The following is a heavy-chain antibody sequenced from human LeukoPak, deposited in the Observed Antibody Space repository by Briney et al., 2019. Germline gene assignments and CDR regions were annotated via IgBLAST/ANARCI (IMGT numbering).Heavy chain of an antibody. CDR2: IKQDGSEK. Sequence: QAGGSLRLSCAASGFTFRKYWMSWVRQVPGKGLEWVANIKQDGSEKYYVDSVKGRFTISRDNAKNSLYLQMNSLRAEDTALYYCAGLAVAEDDAFDIWGQGTMVTVSS. V-gene: IGHV3-7*01. J-gene: IGHJ3*02. CDR3: AGLAVAEDDAFDI. D-gene: IGHD6-19*01. CDR1: GFTFRKYW.